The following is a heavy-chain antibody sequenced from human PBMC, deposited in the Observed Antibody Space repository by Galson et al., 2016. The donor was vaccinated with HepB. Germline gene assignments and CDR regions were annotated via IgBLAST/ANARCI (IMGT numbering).Heavy chain of an antibody. CDR2: LKSDGTST. J-gene: IGHJ2*01. V-gene: IGHV3-74*01. CDR3: RIGTAGIDY. Sequence: SLRLSCAASGFTFSSHWMHWVRQAPGKGLMCVSRLKSDGTSTYYADSVEGRFTISRDNAKNTLYLQMNSLRAEDTAVYYCRIGTAGIDYWGRGTQVTVSS. CDR1: GFTFSSHW. D-gene: IGHD6-13*01.